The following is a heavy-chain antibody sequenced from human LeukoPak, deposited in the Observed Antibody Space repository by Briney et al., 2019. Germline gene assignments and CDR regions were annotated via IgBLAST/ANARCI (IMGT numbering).Heavy chain of an antibody. J-gene: IGHJ5*02. CDR3: ARDRSLGGQQLVLWFDP. D-gene: IGHD6-13*01. V-gene: IGHV3-21*01. CDR1: GFTFSSYS. Sequence: PGGSLRLSCAASGFTFSSYSMNWVRQAPGKGLEWVSSISSSSSYIYYADSVKGRFTFSRDNAKNSLYLQMNSLRAEDTAVYYCARDRSLGGQQLVLWFDPWGQGTLVTVSS. CDR2: ISSSSSYI.